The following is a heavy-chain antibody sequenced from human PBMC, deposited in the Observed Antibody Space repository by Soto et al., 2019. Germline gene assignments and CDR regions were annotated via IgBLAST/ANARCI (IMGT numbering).Heavy chain of an antibody. V-gene: IGHV3-30*18. CDR2: ISYDGSNK. Sequence: GGSLRLSCAASGFTFSSYGMHWVRQAPGKGLEWVAVISYDGSNKYYADSVKGRFTISRDNSKNTLYLQMNSLRAEDTAVYYCAKKADYGEDRYYFDYWGQGTLVTVSS. CDR1: GFTFSSYG. CDR3: AKKADYGEDRYYFDY. J-gene: IGHJ4*02. D-gene: IGHD4-17*01.